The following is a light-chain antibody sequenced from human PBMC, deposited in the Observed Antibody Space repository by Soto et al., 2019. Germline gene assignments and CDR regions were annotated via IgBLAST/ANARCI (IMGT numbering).Light chain of an antibody. CDR3: QQYNSYPWT. V-gene: IGKV1-39*01. J-gene: IGKJ1*01. CDR1: QSISSH. CDR2: AAS. Sequence: DIQMTQSASSLSASVEDRVTITWLASQSISSHLNWYQQKPGKAPKLLIYAASTLQSGVPSRFSGSGSGTEFTLTITSLQPDDFATYYCQQYNSYPWTFGQGTKVDIK.